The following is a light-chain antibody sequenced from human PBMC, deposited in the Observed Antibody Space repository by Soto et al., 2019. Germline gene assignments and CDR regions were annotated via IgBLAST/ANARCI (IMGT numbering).Light chain of an antibody. V-gene: IGKV3-20*01. CDR1: QSVSSSY. J-gene: IGKJ1*01. CDR2: GAS. Sequence: EIVLTQSPGTLSLSPGERATLSCRASQSVSSSYLAWYQQQPGQAPRLLIYGASSRATGIPDRVSGSGSGTDFNLTISRLEPEDLAVYYCQQYGSSPWTFGQGTQVEIK. CDR3: QQYGSSPWT.